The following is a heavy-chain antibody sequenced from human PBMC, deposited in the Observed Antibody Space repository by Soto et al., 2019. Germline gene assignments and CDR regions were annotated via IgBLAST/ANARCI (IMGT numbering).Heavy chain of an antibody. CDR1: GGSISSGGYY. D-gene: IGHD5-12*01. CDR3: ARRIVATIYYFDY. Sequence: QVQLQESGPGLVKPSQTLSLTCTVSGGSISSGGYYWSWIRQHPGKGLEWIGYIDYSGNTYYNPSIKSRVTISVDKSKNQFSLKLSSVTAADTAVYYCARRIVATIYYFDYWGQGTLVTVSS. V-gene: IGHV4-31*03. CDR2: IDYSGNT. J-gene: IGHJ4*02.